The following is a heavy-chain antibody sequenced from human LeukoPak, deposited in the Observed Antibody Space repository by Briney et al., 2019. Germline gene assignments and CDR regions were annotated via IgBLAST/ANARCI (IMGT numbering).Heavy chain of an antibody. CDR3: VSPGVYYDSSGYYPFDY. D-gene: IGHD3-22*01. J-gene: IGHJ4*02. CDR1: GYTFTSYD. Sequence: ASVKVSCKASGYTFTSYDINWVRQATGQGREWMGWMNPNSGNTGYAQKFQGRVTMTRNTSIRTAYMELSRLRSEDTAVYYCVSPGVYYDSSGYYPFDYWGQGTLVTVSS. V-gene: IGHV1-8*01. CDR2: MNPNSGNT.